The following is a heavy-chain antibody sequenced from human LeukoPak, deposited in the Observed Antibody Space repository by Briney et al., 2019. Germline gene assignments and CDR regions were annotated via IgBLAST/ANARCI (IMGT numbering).Heavy chain of an antibody. V-gene: IGHV3-23*01. J-gene: IGHJ4*02. CDR3: ARDLYYYGSGSYYSPPTPFDY. CDR1: GFTFSSYA. Sequence: GGSLRLSCAASGFTFSSYAMSWVRQAPGKGLEWVSLIIDDGHTTSYADSVKGRLTISRDNAKNSLYLQMNSLRAEDTAVYYCARDLYYYGSGSYYSPPTPFDYWGQGTLVTVSS. CDR2: IIDDGHTT. D-gene: IGHD3-10*01.